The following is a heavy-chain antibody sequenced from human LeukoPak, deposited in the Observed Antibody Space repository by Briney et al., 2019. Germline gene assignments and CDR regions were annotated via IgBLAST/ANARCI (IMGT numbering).Heavy chain of an antibody. Sequence: GASVKVSCKASGYTFTSYDINWVRQATGQGLEWMGRMNPNSGNTGYAQKFQGRVTMTRNTSISTAYMELSRLRSDDTAVYYCARPKAVILGGSGSYSSLDYWGQGTLVTVSS. CDR2: MNPNSGNT. CDR1: GYTFTSYD. CDR3: ARPKAVILGGSGSYSSLDY. J-gene: IGHJ4*02. V-gene: IGHV1-8*01. D-gene: IGHD3-10*01.